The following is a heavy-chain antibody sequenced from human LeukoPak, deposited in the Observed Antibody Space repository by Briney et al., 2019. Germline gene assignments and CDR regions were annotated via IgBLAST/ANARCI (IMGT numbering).Heavy chain of an antibody. CDR2: TYYRSKWYY. Sequence: SQTLSLTCAISGDSVSSISVAWNWIRQSPSRGLEWLGRTYYRSKWYYEYAVSVKGRININPDPSKNQFSLQLNSVTPEDTAVYYCALARFEYHYGMDVWGQGTRSPSP. D-gene: IGHD3-16*01. CDR3: ALARFEYHYGMDV. CDR1: GDSVSSISVA. V-gene: IGHV6-1*01. J-gene: IGHJ6*02.